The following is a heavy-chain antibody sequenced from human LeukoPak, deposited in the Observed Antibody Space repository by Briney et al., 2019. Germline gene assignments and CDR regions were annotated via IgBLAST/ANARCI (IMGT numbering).Heavy chain of an antibody. CDR1: GYTFTTYG. D-gene: IGHD3-22*01. J-gene: IGHJ3*02. Sequence: ASVKVSCRASGYTFTTYGISWVRQAPGQGLEWMGWISGYNGNTNYAQKLQGRVTMTTDTSTSTAYMELRSLKSDDTAVYYCASLKNYYDSSGYLVTDAFDIWGQGTMVTVSS. CDR2: ISGYNGNT. CDR3: ASLKNYYDSSGYLVTDAFDI. V-gene: IGHV1-18*01.